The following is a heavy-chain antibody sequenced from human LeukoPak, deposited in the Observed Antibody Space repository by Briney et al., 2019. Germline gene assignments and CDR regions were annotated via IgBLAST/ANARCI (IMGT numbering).Heavy chain of an antibody. CDR3: ARDGRSGWYSDY. CDR1: GFTFSDYG. Sequence: GGSLRLSCATSGFTFSDYGMSWVRQAPGKGLEWVSGINWNGGDTSYADSVKGRFTIPRDSAKNSLYLQMNSLRAEDTAFYYCARDGRSGWYSDYWGQGALVTVSS. J-gene: IGHJ4*02. V-gene: IGHV3-20*04. D-gene: IGHD6-19*01. CDR2: INWNGGDT.